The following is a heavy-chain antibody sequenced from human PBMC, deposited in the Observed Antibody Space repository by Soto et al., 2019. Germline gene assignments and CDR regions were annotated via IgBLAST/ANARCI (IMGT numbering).Heavy chain of an antibody. D-gene: IGHD2-21*01. CDR1: GDTFSSYV. V-gene: IGHV1-69*08. CDR3: ARRRYCGYDCYHKHYYGMDV. J-gene: IGHJ6*01. Sequence: QVQLVQSGAELKKTGSSVKVSCRASGDTFSSYVVNWVRQAPGRGLEWMGRIITVLGTTDYAQNFKGRVTITAEKSTKTVYMELSSLRSEDTAVYYCARRRYCGYDCYHKHYYGMDVW. CDR2: IITVLGTT.